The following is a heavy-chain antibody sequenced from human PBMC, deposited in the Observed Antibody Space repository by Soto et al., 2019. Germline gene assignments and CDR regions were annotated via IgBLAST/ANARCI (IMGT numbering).Heavy chain of an antibody. J-gene: IGHJ5*02. CDR2: IYSGGST. D-gene: IGHD6-19*01. V-gene: IGHV3-53*04. CDR1: GFTVSSNY. CDR3: ARLYSSGWYNWFDP. Sequence: AGGSLRLSCAASGFTVSSNYMSWVRQAPGKGLEWVSVIYSGGSTYYADSVKGRFTISRHNSKNTLYLQMNSLRAEDTAVYYCARLYSSGWYNWFDPWGQGTLVTVSS.